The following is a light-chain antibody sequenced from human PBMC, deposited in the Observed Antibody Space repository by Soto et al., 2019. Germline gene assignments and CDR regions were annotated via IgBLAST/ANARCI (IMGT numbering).Light chain of an antibody. J-gene: IGLJ1*01. V-gene: IGLV1-40*01. Sequence: QAAVTQPPSVSGAPGQRVTVSCTGSSSNIGAGYDVNWYQQLPGTAPKLLISLTNHRPSGVPDRFSGSKSGTSASLAITGLQAEDEADYYCQSYDLSLRGYVLGTGTKLTVL. CDR2: LTN. CDR1: SSNIGAGYD. CDR3: QSYDLSLRGYV.